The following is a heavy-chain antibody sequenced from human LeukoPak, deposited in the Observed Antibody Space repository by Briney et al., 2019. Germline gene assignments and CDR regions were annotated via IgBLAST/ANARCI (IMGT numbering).Heavy chain of an antibody. CDR2: IGPTGTDR. Sequence: GGSLRLSCAASGFTFSSCGFNWVRQAPGKGLEWVSSIGPTGTDRYYADSVRGRFTISRDNAKNSMYLQMNSLRTEDTALYYCAKGPSYGPRYYFDYWGQGTLVTVSS. CDR1: GFTFSSCG. V-gene: IGHV3-21*04. J-gene: IGHJ4*02. D-gene: IGHD3-10*01. CDR3: AKGPSYGPRYYFDY.